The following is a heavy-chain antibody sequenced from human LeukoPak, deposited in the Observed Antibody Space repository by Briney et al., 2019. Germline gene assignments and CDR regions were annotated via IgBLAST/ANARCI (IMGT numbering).Heavy chain of an antibody. D-gene: IGHD6-19*01. CDR2: IYYIGST. Sequence: SETLSLTCTVSGGSISSYYWSWIRQPPGQGLEWIGYIYYIGSTNYNPSLKSRLTMSIDTSKNQFSPKLSSVTAADTAVYYCARGRISSGWFAHFDYWGQGTPVTVSS. CDR3: ARGRISSGWFAHFDY. CDR1: GGSISSYY. V-gene: IGHV4-59*01. J-gene: IGHJ4*02.